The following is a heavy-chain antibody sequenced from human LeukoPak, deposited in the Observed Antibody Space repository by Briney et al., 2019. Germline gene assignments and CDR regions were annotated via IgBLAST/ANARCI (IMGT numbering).Heavy chain of an antibody. J-gene: IGHJ6*03. D-gene: IGHD3-10*01. CDR1: GDSISSFY. Sequence: SETLSLTCIVSGDSISSFYWSWIRQPPGKGLEWIGYIYYSGSTNYNPSLKSRVTISVDTSKNQFSLKLSSVTAADTAVYYCASLYYYGSGSPAPGNMDVWGKGTTVTISS. CDR3: ASLYYYGSGSPAPGNMDV. V-gene: IGHV4-59*12. CDR2: IYYSGST.